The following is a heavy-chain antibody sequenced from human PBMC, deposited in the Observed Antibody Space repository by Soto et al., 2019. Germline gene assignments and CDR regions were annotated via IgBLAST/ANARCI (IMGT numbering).Heavy chain of an antibody. CDR2: IFSNDEK. J-gene: IGHJ4*02. Sequence: QVTLKESGPVLVKPTETLTLTCTVSGFSLSNARMGVSWIRKPPGKALEWLAHIFSNDEKSYSTFLKSRLTISKDTSKSQVVLTMTNMDPVDTATYYCARHGRGVGARPLDYWGQGTLVTVSS. V-gene: IGHV2-26*01. D-gene: IGHD1-26*01. CDR1: GFSLSNARMG. CDR3: ARHGRGVGARPLDY.